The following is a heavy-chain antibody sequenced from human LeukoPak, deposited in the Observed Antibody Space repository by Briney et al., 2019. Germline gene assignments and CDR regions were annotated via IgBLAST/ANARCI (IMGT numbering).Heavy chain of an antibody. CDR2: INTDGSST. J-gene: IGHJ3*02. CDR3: ARARELGELYAFDI. Sequence: PGRSLRLSCAASGFTFSSYWMHWVRQTPGKGLVWISRINTDGSSTNYADSVKGRFTISKDNAKNSLYLQMNSLRAEDTALYHCARARELGELYAFDIWGQGTMVTVSS. D-gene: IGHD3-16*01. CDR1: GFTFSSYW. V-gene: IGHV3-74*01.